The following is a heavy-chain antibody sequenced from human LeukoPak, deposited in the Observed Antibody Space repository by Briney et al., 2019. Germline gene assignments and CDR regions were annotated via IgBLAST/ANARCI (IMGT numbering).Heavy chain of an antibody. Sequence: SETLSLTCGVSGGSITTTNFWGWVRQTPGQGLEWMGEVSVSGLSDYNPSFRGRVTMPLHTSKNHLSLKLPSVTAADTAVYYCTRENAAFSPFGYWGQGILVTV. CDR2: VSVSGLS. CDR3: TRENAAFSPFGY. J-gene: IGHJ4*02. V-gene: IGHV4-4*02. CDR1: GGSITTTNF. D-gene: IGHD6-25*01.